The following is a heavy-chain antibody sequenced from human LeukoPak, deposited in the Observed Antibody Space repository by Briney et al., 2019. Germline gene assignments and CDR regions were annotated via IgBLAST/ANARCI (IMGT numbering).Heavy chain of an antibody. CDR1: GGTFSSYA. Sequence: ASVKVSCKASGGTFSSYAISWVRQAPGQGLEWMGGIIPIFGTANYAQKFQGRVTIIADESTSTAYMELSSLRSEDTAVYYCARAGRDGYNYLPDYWGQGTLVTVSS. V-gene: IGHV1-69*01. D-gene: IGHD5-24*01. CDR2: IIPIFGTA. J-gene: IGHJ4*02. CDR3: ARAGRDGYNYLPDY.